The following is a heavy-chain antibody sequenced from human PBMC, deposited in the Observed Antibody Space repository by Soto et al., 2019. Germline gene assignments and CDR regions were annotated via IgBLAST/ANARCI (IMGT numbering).Heavy chain of an antibody. V-gene: IGHV3-33*01. CDR3: ARDLARSWYGNWFDP. CDR1: GFTFSSYG. Sequence: GGSLRLSCAASGFTFSSYGMHWVRQAPGKGLEWVAVIWYDGSNKYYADSVKGRFTISRDNSKNTLYLQMNSLRAEDTAVYYCARDLARSWYGNWFDPWGQGTLVTVS. D-gene: IGHD6-13*01. CDR2: IWYDGSNK. J-gene: IGHJ5*02.